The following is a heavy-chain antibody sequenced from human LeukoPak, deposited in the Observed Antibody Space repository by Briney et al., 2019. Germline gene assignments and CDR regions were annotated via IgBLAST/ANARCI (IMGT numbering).Heavy chain of an antibody. J-gene: IGHJ4*02. CDR3: ARDRRFLELEFDY. CDR1: GYTFTRYA. CDR2: INPSGGST. Sequence: ASVEVSCKASGYTFTRYALHWVRQAPGQGLEWMGIINPSGGSTSYAQKFQGRVTMTRDTSTSTVYMELSSLRSEDTAVYYCARDRRFLELEFDYWGQGTLVTVSS. D-gene: IGHD3-3*01. V-gene: IGHV1-46*01.